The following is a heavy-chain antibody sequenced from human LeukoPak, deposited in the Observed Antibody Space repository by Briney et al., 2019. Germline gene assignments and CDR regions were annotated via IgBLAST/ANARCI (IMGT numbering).Heavy chain of an antibody. V-gene: IGHV4-30-4*08. D-gene: IGHD3-22*01. CDR3: ARGNALYYYDSSGSLDY. CDR2: IYYSGST. CDR1: GGSFSGYY. Sequence: PSETLSLTCAVYGGSFSGYYWSWIRQPPGKGLEWIGYIYYSGSTYYNPSLKSRVTISVDTSKNQFSLKLSSVTAADTAVYYCARGNALYYYDSSGSLDYWGQGTLVTVSS. J-gene: IGHJ4*02.